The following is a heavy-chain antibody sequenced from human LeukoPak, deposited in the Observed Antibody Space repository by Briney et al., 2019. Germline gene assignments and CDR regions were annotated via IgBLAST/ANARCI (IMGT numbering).Heavy chain of an antibody. CDR2: INHSGST. D-gene: IGHD3-22*01. CDR1: GGSFSGYY. V-gene: IGHV4-34*01. CDR3: ARSYYDSSGYPIYYFDY. Sequence: SETLSLTCAVYGGSFSGYYWSWIRQPPGKGLEWIGEINHSGSTNYHPSLKSRVTISVDTSKNQFSLKLSSVTAAGTAVYYCARSYYDSSGYPIYYFDYWGQGTLVTVSS. J-gene: IGHJ4*02.